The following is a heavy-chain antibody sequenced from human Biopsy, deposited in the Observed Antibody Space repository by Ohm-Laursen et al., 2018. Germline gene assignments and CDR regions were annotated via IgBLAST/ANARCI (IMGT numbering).Heavy chain of an antibody. J-gene: IGHJ4*02. Sequence: SETLSLTCVVSGYSISSDYRWGWIRQAPGKTLEWLGNIFKDGNTHYNPSLRSRLIISIETSKNQFSLMMPSVSGADTAVYFCARVGSGWAPFDKWGPGTLVTVSS. V-gene: IGHV4-38-2*01. CDR1: GYSISSDYR. CDR2: IFKDGNT. CDR3: ARVGSGWAPFDK. D-gene: IGHD6-19*01.